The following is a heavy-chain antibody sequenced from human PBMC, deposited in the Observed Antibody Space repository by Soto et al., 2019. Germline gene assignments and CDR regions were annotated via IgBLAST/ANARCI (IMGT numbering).Heavy chain of an antibody. Sequence: QVQLVQSGAEVRQPGSSVTVSCKAPGDIFGRHGINWVRQAPGQGFEWMARIIPGLNVRIYAHKLHVRVSVTADTSRNTFYMELSSLRSADTAVYFCASLDAYEIGIFSWGQGTLVTVSS. CDR1: GDIFGRHG. CDR3: ASLDAYEIGIFS. V-gene: IGHV1-69*02. J-gene: IGHJ5*02. CDR2: IIPGLNVR. D-gene: IGHD3-16*01.